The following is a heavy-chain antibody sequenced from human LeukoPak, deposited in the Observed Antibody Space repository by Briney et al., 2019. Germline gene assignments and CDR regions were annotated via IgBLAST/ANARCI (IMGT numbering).Heavy chain of an antibody. J-gene: IGHJ4*02. CDR3: ARGASGWYGIESQDY. CDR2: IYYSGST. Sequence: PSETLFLTCTVSGGPISSYYWSWIRQPPGKGLEWIGYIYYSGSTNYNPSLKSRVTISVDTSKNQFSLKLSSVTAADTAVYYCARGASGWYGIESQDYWGQGTLVTVSS. D-gene: IGHD6-19*01. CDR1: GGPISSYY. V-gene: IGHV4-59*01.